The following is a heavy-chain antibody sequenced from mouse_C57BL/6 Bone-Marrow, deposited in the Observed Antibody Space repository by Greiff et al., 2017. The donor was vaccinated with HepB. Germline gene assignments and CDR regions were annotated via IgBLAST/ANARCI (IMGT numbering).Heavy chain of an antibody. CDR1: GYTFTSYW. V-gene: IGHV1-55*01. CDR3: AREAYYYGSSLFFDY. J-gene: IGHJ2*01. D-gene: IGHD1-1*01. Sequence: VQLQQPGAELVKPGASVKMSCKASGYTFTSYWITWVKQRPGQGLEWIGDIYPGSGSTNYNEKFKSKATLTVDTSSSTAYMQLSSLTSEDSAVYYCAREAYYYGSSLFFDYWGQGTTLTVSS. CDR2: IYPGSGST.